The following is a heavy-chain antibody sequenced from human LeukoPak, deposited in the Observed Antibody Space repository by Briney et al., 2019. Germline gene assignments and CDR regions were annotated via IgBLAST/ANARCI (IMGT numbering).Heavy chain of an antibody. CDR2: IDHSDSYT. D-gene: IGHD2-21*02. Sequence: GESLMISCKGSGYCLSSYWISWVRQMPGKGVGWMGRIDHSDSYTNYSPAFQGHVTISADKYISTAYLEWSSLKVSDTAMYYCARPLYCGGDCYSGSPDAFDIWGQGTMVTVSS. CDR1: GYCLSSYW. CDR3: ARPLYCGGDCYSGSPDAFDI. V-gene: IGHV5-10-1*01. J-gene: IGHJ3*02.